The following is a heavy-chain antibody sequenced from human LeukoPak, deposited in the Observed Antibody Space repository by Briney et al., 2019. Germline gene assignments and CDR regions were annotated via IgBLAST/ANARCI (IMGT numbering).Heavy chain of an antibody. J-gene: IGHJ4*02. CDR3: ASGVDRAKTGY. D-gene: IGHD5-18*01. V-gene: IGHV4-59*08. Sequence: PSETLSLTCTVSGGSIRSYYWSWIRQPPGKGLEWVGYIFYSGTTDSNPSLKSRVTISVDTSKNQFSLKLSSVTAADTAVYYCASGVDRAKTGYWGQGALVTVSS. CDR2: IFYSGTT. CDR1: GGSIRSYY.